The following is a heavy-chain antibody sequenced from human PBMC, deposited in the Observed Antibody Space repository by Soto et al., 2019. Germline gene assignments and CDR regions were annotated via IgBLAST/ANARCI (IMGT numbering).Heavy chain of an antibody. CDR3: AREDYGDYHTVYYYYGMDI. V-gene: IGHV3-23*01. J-gene: IGHJ6*02. D-gene: IGHD4-17*01. Sequence: GGSLRLSCAASGFTFSSYAMSWVRQAPGKGLEWVSAISGSGGSTYYADSVKGRFTISRDNSKNTLYLQMNSLRAEDTAGYHSAREDYGDYHTVYYYYGMDIWGQGTTVTVSS. CDR2: ISGSGGST. CDR1: GFTFSSYA.